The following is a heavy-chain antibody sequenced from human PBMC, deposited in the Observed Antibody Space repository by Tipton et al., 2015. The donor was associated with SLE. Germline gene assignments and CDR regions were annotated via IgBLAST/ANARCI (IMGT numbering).Heavy chain of an antibody. CDR3: ARAKLDWLYPADYYYNYHMDV. CDR1: GGSIINKH. D-gene: IGHD3/OR15-3a*01. J-gene: IGHJ6*03. CDR2: LQYSGAS. V-gene: IGHV4-59*12. Sequence: TLSLTCTVSGGSIINKHWSWIRQPPGKGLEFIAHLQYSGASNYNPSLKSRVAISMDTSKKQFSLKLRSVTAADTALYFCARAKLDWLYPADYYYNYHMDVWGKGTTVSVSS.